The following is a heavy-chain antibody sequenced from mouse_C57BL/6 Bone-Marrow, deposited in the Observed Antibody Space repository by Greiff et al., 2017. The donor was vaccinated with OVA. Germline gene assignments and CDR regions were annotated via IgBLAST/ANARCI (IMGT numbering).Heavy chain of an antibody. Sequence: EVQLQQSGGDLVKPGGSLKLSCAASGFTFSSYGMSWVRQTPDKRLEWVATISSGGSYTYYPDSVKGRFTISRDNAKNTLYLQMSSLKSEDTAMYYCARHDYYGSSYDYWGQGTTLTVSS. V-gene: IGHV5-6*01. CDR1: GFTFSSYG. CDR2: ISSGGSYT. J-gene: IGHJ2*01. CDR3: ARHDYYGSSYDY. D-gene: IGHD1-1*01.